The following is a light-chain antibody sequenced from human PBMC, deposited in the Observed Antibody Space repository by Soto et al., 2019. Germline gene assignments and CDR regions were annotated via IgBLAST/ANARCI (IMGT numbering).Light chain of an antibody. Sequence: QPVLNQPPSASGTPGQRVTISCSGSSSNIGRNPVNWYQQLPGTAPKLLIYSNNQRPSGVPDRFSGSKSGTSASLAISGLQSEDEADYYCAAWDDSLSGVVFGGGTKLTVL. CDR1: SSNIGRNP. V-gene: IGLV1-44*01. CDR3: AAWDDSLSGVV. J-gene: IGLJ2*01. CDR2: SNN.